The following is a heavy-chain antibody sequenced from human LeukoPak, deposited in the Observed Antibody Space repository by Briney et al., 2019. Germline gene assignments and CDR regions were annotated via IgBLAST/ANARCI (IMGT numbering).Heavy chain of an antibody. CDR2: INHSGST. Sequence: PSETLSLTCAVYGGSFSGYYWSWIRQPPGKGLEWIGEINHSGSTNYNPSLKSRVTISVDTSKSQFSLKLSSVTAADTAVYYCARGRSGWYYYDSSGYYYYFDYWGQGTLVTVSS. CDR3: ARGRSGWYYYDSSGYYYYFDY. D-gene: IGHD3-22*01. V-gene: IGHV4-34*01. J-gene: IGHJ4*02. CDR1: GGSFSGYY.